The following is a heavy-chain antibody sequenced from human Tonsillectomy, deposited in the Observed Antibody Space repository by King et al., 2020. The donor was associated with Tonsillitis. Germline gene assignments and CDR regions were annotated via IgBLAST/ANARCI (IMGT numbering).Heavy chain of an antibody. D-gene: IGHD5-18*01. CDR3: ARAPVDTAPSY. CDR2: IFGGVTT. V-gene: IGHV3-66*01. CDR1: GFTVSSSY. Sequence: VQLVESGGGLVQPGGSLRLSCAASGFTVSSSYMSWVRQAPGKGLEWVSVIFGGVTTYYVDSVKGRFTISRDNSKNTLYLQMNSLRAEDTAVYYCARAPVDTAPSYWGQGTLVTVSS. J-gene: IGHJ4*02.